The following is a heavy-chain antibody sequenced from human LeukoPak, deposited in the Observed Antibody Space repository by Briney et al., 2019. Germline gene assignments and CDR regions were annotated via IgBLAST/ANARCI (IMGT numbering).Heavy chain of an antibody. Sequence: SVKVSCKASGGTFSSYTISWVRQAPGQGLEWMGRTIPILGIANYAQKFQGRVTITADRSTSTAYMELSSLRSEDTAVYYCARTPYYDSSGYYYEAFDIWGQGTVVTVSS. CDR1: GGTFSSYT. J-gene: IGHJ3*02. D-gene: IGHD3-22*01. CDR2: TIPILGIA. V-gene: IGHV1-69*02. CDR3: ARTPYYDSSGYYYEAFDI.